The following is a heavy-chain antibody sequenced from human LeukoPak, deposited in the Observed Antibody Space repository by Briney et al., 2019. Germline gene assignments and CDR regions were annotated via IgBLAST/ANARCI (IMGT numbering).Heavy chain of an antibody. Sequence: GGSLRLSCAASGFTFSSYGMSWVRQAPGKGLEWVSSISSSSSYIYYADSVKGRFTISRDNAKNSLYLQMNSLRAEDTAVYYCARDSNILTGYYPSWGQGTLVTVSS. CDR1: GFTFSSYG. CDR2: ISSSSSYI. J-gene: IGHJ4*02. V-gene: IGHV3-21*01. D-gene: IGHD3-9*01. CDR3: ARDSNILTGYYPS.